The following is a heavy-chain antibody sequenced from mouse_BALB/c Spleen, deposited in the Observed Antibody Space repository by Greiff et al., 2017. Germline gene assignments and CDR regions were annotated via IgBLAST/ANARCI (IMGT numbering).Heavy chain of an antibody. V-gene: IGHV14-3*02. CDR3: ARRGELGQVDY. D-gene: IGHD4-1*01. CDR2: IDPANGNT. Sequence: EVKLVESGAELVKPGASVKLSCTASGFNIKDTYMHWVKQRPEQGLEWIGRIDPANGNTKYDPKFQGKATITADTSSNTAYLQLSSLTSEDTAVYYCARRGELGQVDYWGQGTTLTVSS. J-gene: IGHJ2*01. CDR1: GFNIKDTY.